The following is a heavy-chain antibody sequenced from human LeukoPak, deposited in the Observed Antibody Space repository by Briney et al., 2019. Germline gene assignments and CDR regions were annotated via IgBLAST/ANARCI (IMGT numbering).Heavy chain of an antibody. CDR3: ARAGSGYDFDY. J-gene: IGHJ4*02. CDR2: IFNSGST. D-gene: IGHD5-12*01. Sequence: SETLSLTCTVSGGSISSYYWSWIRQPPGKGLEWIGYIFNSGSTNYNPSLKSRVTISVDTSKNQFSLKLSSVTAADTAVYYCARAGSGYDFDYWGQGTLVTVSS. V-gene: IGHV4-59*12. CDR1: GGSISSYY.